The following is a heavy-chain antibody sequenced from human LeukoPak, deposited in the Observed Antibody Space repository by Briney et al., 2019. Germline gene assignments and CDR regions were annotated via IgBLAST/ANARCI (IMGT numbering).Heavy chain of an antibody. CDR1: GYSFTSYG. CDR3: ARFCSSTSCYYYYYMDV. CDR2: ISAYNGNT. V-gene: IGHV1-18*01. Sequence: GASVKVSCKASGYSFTSYGISWVRQAPGQGLEWMGWISAYNGNTNYAQKLQGRVTMTTDTSTSTAYMELRSLRSDDTAVYYCARFCSSTSCYYYYYMDVWGKGTTVTVSS. D-gene: IGHD2-2*01. J-gene: IGHJ6*03.